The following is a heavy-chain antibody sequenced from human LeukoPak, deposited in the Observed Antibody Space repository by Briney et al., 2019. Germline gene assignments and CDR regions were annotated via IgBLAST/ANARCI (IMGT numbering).Heavy chain of an antibody. V-gene: IGHV3-15*01. Sequence: GASLRLSCAASGLTFSSTWMSWVRQAPGKGLEWVGLIKRNIDGGSTDYAAPLNCRFTISRDDSKNTLYLQMNSMKTEDTAVYYCVRGLGRIDHGYWGQGTLVTVSS. D-gene: IGHD2/OR15-2a*01. CDR3: VRGLGRIDHGY. J-gene: IGHJ4*02. CDR2: IKRNIDGGST. CDR1: GLTFSSTW.